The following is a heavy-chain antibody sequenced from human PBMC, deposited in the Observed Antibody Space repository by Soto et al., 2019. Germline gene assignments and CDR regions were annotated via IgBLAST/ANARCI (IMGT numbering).Heavy chain of an antibody. CDR2: IYYSGST. J-gene: IGHJ5*02. CDR1: GGSIISSSYY. D-gene: IGHD2-2*01. V-gene: IGHV4-39*01. Sequence: SETLSLTCTVSGGSIISSSYYWGWIRQPPGKGLEWIGSIYYSGSTYYNPSLKSRVTISVDTSKNQFSLKLSSVTAADTAVYYCALSGSHCISTSCYSGTYNWFDPWGQGTLVTVSS. CDR3: ALSGSHCISTSCYSGTYNWFDP.